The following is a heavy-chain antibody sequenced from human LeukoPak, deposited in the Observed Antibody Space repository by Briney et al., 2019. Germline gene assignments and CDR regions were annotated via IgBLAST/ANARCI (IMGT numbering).Heavy chain of an antibody. J-gene: IGHJ4*02. CDR2: ISSSSNYI. CDR1: GFTFSSYS. CDR3: ASGEVAATAPDY. D-gene: IGHD2-15*01. V-gene: IGHV3-21*01. Sequence: GGSLRLSCAASGFTFSSYSINWVRQAPGEGLEWVSSISSSSNYIYYADSVKGRFTISRDNAKNSLYLQMTSLRAEDTAVYYCASGEVAATAPDYWGQGTLVTVSS.